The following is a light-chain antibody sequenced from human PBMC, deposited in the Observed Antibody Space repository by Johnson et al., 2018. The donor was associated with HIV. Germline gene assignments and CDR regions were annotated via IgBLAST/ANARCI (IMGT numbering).Light chain of an antibody. CDR2: ENN. Sequence: QSVLTQPPSVSAAPGQKVTISCSGSSSNIGSNFVSWYQQLPGTAPKLLIYENNKRPSGIPDRFSASKSGTSATLGITGLQTGDEADYYCGPWDSSLSAGVFGPGTKATVL. J-gene: IGLJ1*01. V-gene: IGLV1-51*01. CDR1: SSNIGSNF. CDR3: GPWDSSLSAGV.